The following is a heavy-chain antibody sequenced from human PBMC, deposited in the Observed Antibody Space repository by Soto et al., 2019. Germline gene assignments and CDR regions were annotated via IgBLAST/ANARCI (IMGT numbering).Heavy chain of an antibody. V-gene: IGHV1-8*01. J-gene: IGHJ4*02. D-gene: IGHD3-16*02. Sequence: GASVKVSCKASGYTFTSYDINWVRQATGQGLEWMGWMNPNSGNTGYAQKFQGRVTMTRNTSISTAYMELSSLRSEDTAVYYCARVAWGELSSDYWGQGTLVTVSS. CDR2: MNPNSGNT. CDR1: GYTFTSYD. CDR3: ARVAWGELSSDY.